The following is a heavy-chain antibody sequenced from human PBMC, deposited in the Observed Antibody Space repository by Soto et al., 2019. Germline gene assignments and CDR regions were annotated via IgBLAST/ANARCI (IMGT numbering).Heavy chain of an antibody. V-gene: IGHV1-8*01. Sequence: QVQLVQSGAEVKKPGASVKVSCKASGFTFTTYDIDWVRQATGQGLEWMGWMNPNSGNTGYAQKFQGRITMARNTSISTVYMELSSLRAEDTAVYYCARADNSGWANGSCGMDVWGQGTTVTVSS. D-gene: IGHD6-19*01. CDR3: ARADNSGWANGSCGMDV. J-gene: IGHJ6*02. CDR1: GFTFTTYD. CDR2: MNPNSGNT.